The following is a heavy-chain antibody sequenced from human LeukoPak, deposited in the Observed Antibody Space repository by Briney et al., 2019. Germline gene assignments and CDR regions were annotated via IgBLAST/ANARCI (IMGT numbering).Heavy chain of an antibody. Sequence: SETLSLTCAVYGGSFSDYYWSWIRQPPGKGLEWIGEINHSGSTNYNPSLKSRVTISVDTSKNQFSLKLSSVTAADTAVHYCARDYRATGYYDSSYAFDIWGQGTMVTVSS. J-gene: IGHJ3*02. CDR1: GGSFSDYY. D-gene: IGHD3-22*01. CDR3: ARDYRATGYYDSSYAFDI. V-gene: IGHV4-34*01. CDR2: INHSGST.